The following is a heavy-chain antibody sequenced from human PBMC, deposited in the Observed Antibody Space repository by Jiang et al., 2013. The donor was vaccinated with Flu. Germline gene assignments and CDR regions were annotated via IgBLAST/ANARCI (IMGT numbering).Heavy chain of an antibody. V-gene: IGHV3-7*01. J-gene: IGHJ4*02. D-gene: IGHD6-13*01. CDR2: IKHDGGEK. CDR3: AGARGGMAAADTPSFYFDY. Sequence: NIKHDGGEKYYVDSVKGRFTVSRDNAKNLLFLQMNSLRAEDTAMYYCAGARGGMAAADTPSFYFDYWGQGTLVTVSS.